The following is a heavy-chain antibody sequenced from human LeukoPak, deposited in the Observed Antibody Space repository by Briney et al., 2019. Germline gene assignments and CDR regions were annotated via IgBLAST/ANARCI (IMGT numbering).Heavy chain of an antibody. D-gene: IGHD6-19*01. CDR1: GFTFSSYA. CDR2: ISYDGSNK. CDR3: ARVFKWLGYFDY. J-gene: IGHJ4*02. V-gene: IGHV3-30*04. Sequence: GRSLRLSCAASGFTFSSYAMHWVRQAPGKGLEWVAVISYDGSNKYYADSAKGRFTISRDNSKNTLYLQMNSLRAEDTAVYYCARVFKWLGYFDYWGQGTLVTVSS.